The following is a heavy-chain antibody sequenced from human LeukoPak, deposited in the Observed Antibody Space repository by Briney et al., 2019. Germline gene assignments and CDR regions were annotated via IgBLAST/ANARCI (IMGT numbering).Heavy chain of an antibody. D-gene: IGHD6-19*01. CDR1: GGSISSGSYY. Sequence: SETLSLTCTVSGGSISSGSYYWSWIRQPAGKGLEWIGRIYACGSTDYNPSLKSRVTISVDTSKNQFSLKLTPVTAADTAVYYCARDRGSSGWNDYWGQGTLVTVSS. V-gene: IGHV4-61*02. J-gene: IGHJ4*02. CDR3: ARDRGSSGWNDY. CDR2: IYACGST.